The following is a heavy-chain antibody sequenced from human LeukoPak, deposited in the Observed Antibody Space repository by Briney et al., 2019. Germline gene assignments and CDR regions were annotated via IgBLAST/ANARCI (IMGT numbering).Heavy chain of an antibody. V-gene: IGHV3-30*02. CDR3: ARETSLYYDILTGYQTGNWFDP. D-gene: IGHD3-9*01. Sequence: GGSLRLSCAASGFTFSSYGMHWVRQAPGKGLEWVAFIRYDGSNKYYADSVKGRFTISRDNSKNTLYLQMNSLRAEDTAVYYCARETSLYYDILTGYQTGNWFDPWGQGTLVTVSS. J-gene: IGHJ5*02. CDR2: IRYDGSNK. CDR1: GFTFSSYG.